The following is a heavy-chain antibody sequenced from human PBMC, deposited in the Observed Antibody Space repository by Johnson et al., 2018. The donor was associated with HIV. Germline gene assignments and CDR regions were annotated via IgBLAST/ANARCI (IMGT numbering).Heavy chain of an antibody. V-gene: IGHV3-49*03. CDR2: IRSKAYGGTT. CDR3: TRVLSSFLVVPAAAL. J-gene: IGHJ3*01. Sequence: VQLVESGGGLVQPGRSLRLSCTASGFTFGDYAMSWFRQAPGKGLEWVGFIRSKAYGGTTEYAASVKGRFTISRDDSKSIAYMQMNSLKTEDTAVYYCTRVLSSFLVVPAAALWGPGTMVTVSS. CDR1: GFTFGDYA. D-gene: IGHD2-2*01.